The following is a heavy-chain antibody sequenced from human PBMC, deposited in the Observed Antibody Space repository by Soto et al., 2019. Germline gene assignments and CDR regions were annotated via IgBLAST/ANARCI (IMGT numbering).Heavy chain of an antibody. CDR1: GGSVSSGSYY. CDR2: IYYSGST. J-gene: IGHJ2*01. CDR3: ASSPLLGYSSSSGWYFDL. V-gene: IGHV4-61*01. Sequence: SETLSLTCTVSGGSVSSGSYYWSWIRQPPGKGLEWIVYIYYSGSTNYNLSLKSRVTISVDTSKNQFSLKLSSVTAADTAVYYCASSPLLGYSSSSGWYFDLWGRGTLVTVSS. D-gene: IGHD6-6*01.